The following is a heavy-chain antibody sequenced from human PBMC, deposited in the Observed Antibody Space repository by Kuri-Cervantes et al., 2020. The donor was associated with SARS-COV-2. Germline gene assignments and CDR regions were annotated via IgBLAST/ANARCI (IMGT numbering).Heavy chain of an antibody. Sequence: GGSLRLSCAASGFTFSSYGMHWVRQAPGKGLEWVAVIWYDGSNKYYADSVKGRFTISRDNSKNTLYLQMNSLRAEDTAVYYCAKTFFGLLMKYFDYWGLGTLVTVSS. CDR3: AKTFFGLLMKYFDY. J-gene: IGHJ4*02. V-gene: IGHV3-33*06. D-gene: IGHD3/OR15-3a*01. CDR2: IWYDGSNK. CDR1: GFTFSSYG.